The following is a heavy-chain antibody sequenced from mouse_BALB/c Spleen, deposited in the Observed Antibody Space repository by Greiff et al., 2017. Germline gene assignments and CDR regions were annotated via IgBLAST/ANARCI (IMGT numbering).Heavy chain of an antibody. D-gene: IGHD1-1*01. CDR1: GFSLTSYG. J-gene: IGHJ1*01. Sequence: QVQLKESGPGLVQPSQSLSITCTVSGFSLTSYGVHWVRQSPGKGLEWLGVIWSGGSTDYNAAFISRLSISKDNSKSQVFFKMNSLQADDTAIYYCARNWYYYGSSYWYFDVWGAGTTVTVSS. CDR2: IWSGGST. V-gene: IGHV2-4-1*01. CDR3: ARNWYYYGSSYWYFDV.